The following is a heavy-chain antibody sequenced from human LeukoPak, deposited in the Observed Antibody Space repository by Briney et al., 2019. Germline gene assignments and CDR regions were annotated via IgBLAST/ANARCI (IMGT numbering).Heavy chain of an antibody. V-gene: IGHV4-59*01. CDR3: SRGSGWYYY. D-gene: IGHD6-19*01. Sequence: SETLSLTCTVSGGSISSDNWSWIRQPPGKGLEWIGYISYSGSTNYNPSLKSRVTISLDTSKNQFSLKLSSVTAADTAVYYCSRGSGWYYYWGQGILVTVSS. CDR1: GGSISSDN. CDR2: ISYSGST. J-gene: IGHJ4*02.